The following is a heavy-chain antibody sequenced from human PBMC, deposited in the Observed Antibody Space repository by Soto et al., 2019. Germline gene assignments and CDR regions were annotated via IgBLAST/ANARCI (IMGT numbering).Heavy chain of an antibody. Sequence: GGSLRLSCAASGFTFSSYWMSWVRQAPGKGLEWVANIKQDGSEKYNVDVVKGRFTISRDNAKNSLYLQMNSLRAEDTAVYYCARDRIAVAGTGDYFDYWGQGTLVTVSS. CDR1: GFTFSSYW. J-gene: IGHJ4*02. CDR2: IKQDGSEK. CDR3: ARDRIAVAGTGDYFDY. V-gene: IGHV3-7*05. D-gene: IGHD6-19*01.